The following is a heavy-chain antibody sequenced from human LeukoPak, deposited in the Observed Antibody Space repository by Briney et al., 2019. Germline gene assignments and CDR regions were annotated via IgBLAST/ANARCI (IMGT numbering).Heavy chain of an antibody. CDR3: ARLGYYDSSGYYSYYHYYMDV. CDR2: IYTSGST. V-gene: IGHV4-4*09. J-gene: IGHJ6*03. CDR1: GGSISSYY. Sequence: PSETLSLTCTVSGGSISSYYWSWIRQPPGKGLEWIGYIYTSGSTNYNPSLKSRVAISVDTSKNQFSLKLSSVTAADTAVYYCARLGYYDSSGYYSYYHYYMDVWGKGTTVTVSS. D-gene: IGHD3-22*01.